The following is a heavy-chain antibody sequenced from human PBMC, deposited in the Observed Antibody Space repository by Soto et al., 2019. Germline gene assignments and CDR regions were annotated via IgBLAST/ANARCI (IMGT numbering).Heavy chain of an antibody. CDR3: ATWSGYSCESWFDP. Sequence: QMQLVQSGAEVKKPGSSVKVSCKTSGGTFTKFAFTWVRQAPGQGLAWMGGSIPISGQANYAQKFQGRLTITAEESTGTGYMEWGSLRSEDTAVYYGATWSGYSCESWFDPWGQGTLVTVSS. CDR1: GGTFTKFA. V-gene: IGHV1-69*01. CDR2: SIPISGQA. J-gene: IGHJ5*02. D-gene: IGHD3-3*01.